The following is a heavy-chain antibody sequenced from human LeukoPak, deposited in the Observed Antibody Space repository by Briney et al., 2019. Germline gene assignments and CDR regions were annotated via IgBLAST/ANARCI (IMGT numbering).Heavy chain of an antibody. Sequence: GGSLRLSCAASGFTFSNAWMSWVRQAPGKGLEWVGRIKSKTDGGTTDYAAPVKGRFTISRDNSKNTLYLQMNSLRAEDTAVYYCAREDYDSSGYGAFDIWGQGTMVTVSS. CDR2: IKSKTDGGTT. D-gene: IGHD3-22*01. CDR1: GFTFSNAW. CDR3: AREDYDSSGYGAFDI. V-gene: IGHV3-15*01. J-gene: IGHJ3*02.